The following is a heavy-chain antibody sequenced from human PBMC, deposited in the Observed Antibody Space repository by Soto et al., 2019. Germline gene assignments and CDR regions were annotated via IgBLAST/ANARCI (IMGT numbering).Heavy chain of an antibody. J-gene: IGHJ6*03. CDR3: ARIDIVSGGYKDYYYMDV. CDR2: IRQDGDDK. Sequence: PGGSLRLSCVGSGFSFSNYWMSWVRQAPGKGLEWVAHIRQDGDDKYYVDSVKGRFTVSRDNAKNSLYVQMTSLRAEDTALYYCARIDIVSGGYKDYYYMDVWGKGTTVTVSS. D-gene: IGHD3-10*01. CDR1: GFSFSNYW. V-gene: IGHV3-7*01.